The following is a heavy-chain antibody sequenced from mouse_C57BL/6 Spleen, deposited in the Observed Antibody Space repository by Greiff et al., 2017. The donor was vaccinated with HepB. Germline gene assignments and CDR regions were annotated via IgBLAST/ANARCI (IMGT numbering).Heavy chain of an antibody. CDR1: GYTFTSYW. J-gene: IGHJ4*01. D-gene: IGHD2-1*01. CDR3: ARSGDGNLYYAMDY. Sequence: QVQLQQPGAELVKPGASVKMSCKASGYTFTSYWITWVKQRPGQGLEWIGDIYPGSGSTNYNEKFKSKATLTVDTSSSTAYMQLSSLTSEDSAVYYCARSGDGNLYYAMDYWGQGTSVTVSS. V-gene: IGHV1-55*01. CDR2: IYPGSGST.